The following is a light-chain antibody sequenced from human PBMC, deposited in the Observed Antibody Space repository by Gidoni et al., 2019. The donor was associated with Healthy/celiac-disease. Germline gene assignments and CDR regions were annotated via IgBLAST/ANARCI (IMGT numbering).Light chain of an antibody. Sequence: DIVITHSPDSLALSLVERATINCKSSQSVLYSSNNKNYLAWYQQKPGQPPKLLIYWASTRESGVPDRFSGSGYGTDFTLNISSLQAEDGAVYYCQQYYNAPQTFGQGTKVEIK. CDR1: QSVLYSSNNKNY. J-gene: IGKJ1*01. CDR3: QQYYNAPQT. V-gene: IGKV4-1*01. CDR2: WAS.